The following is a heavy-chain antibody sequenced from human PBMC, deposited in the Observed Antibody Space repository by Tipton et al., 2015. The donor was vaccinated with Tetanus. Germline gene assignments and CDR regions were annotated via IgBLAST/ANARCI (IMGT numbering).Heavy chain of an antibody. Sequence: SLRLSCAASGFTFSNAWMSWVRQAPGKGLEWVGRIKSKTDGGTTDYAAPVKGRFTISRDDSKITLYLQMNSLKTEDTAVYYCTTDSLGGHYDSSGIGVGYWGQGTLVTVSS. CDR1: GFTFSNAW. D-gene: IGHD3-22*01. V-gene: IGHV3-15*01. CDR3: TTDSLGGHYDSSGIGVGY. CDR2: IKSKTDGGTT. J-gene: IGHJ4*02.